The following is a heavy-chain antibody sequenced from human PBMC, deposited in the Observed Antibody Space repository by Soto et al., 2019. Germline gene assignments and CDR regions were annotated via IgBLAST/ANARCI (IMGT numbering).Heavy chain of an antibody. CDR3: ATNVVTTLARPEYYYYYHMHV. V-gene: IGHV4-59*08. D-gene: IGHD4-4*01. Sequence: SETLSLTCTVSGGSLSGYYWNWIRQPPGKGLEWIGYMYYTGSTNYNPSFKSRVTMSVDTSKNHFSLKLSSVTAADTAVYYCATNVVTTLARPEYYYYYHMHVWGKGIMVTVSS. CDR1: GGSLSGYY. J-gene: IGHJ6*03. CDR2: MYYTGST.